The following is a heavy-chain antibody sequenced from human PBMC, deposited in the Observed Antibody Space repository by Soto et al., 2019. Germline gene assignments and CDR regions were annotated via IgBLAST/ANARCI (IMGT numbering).Heavy chain of an antibody. CDR2: ISGTGTYI. Sequence: GGSLRLSCAASGFTFSSYNMNWVRQAPGKGLEWVSFISGTGTYIYYADSLQGRFTISRDNAKNSLYLQMNSLTDEDTAVYYCARDQGSYGYLGYFDYWGQGILVTVSS. V-gene: IGHV3-21*01. J-gene: IGHJ4*02. CDR1: GFTFSSYN. CDR3: ARDQGSYGYLGYFDY. D-gene: IGHD5-18*01.